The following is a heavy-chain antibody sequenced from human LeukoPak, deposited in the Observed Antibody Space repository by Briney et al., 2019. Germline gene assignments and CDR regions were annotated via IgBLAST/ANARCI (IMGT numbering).Heavy chain of an antibody. V-gene: IGHV3-15*01. CDR2: IKSKTDGGTT. CDR3: TTGLGGLNYYDSSGYYPTFDY. J-gene: IGHJ4*02. CDR1: GFTFSNAW. D-gene: IGHD3-22*01. Sequence: GGSLRLSCAASGFTFSNAWMSWVRQAPGKGLEWVGRIKSKTDGGTTDYAAPVKGRFTISRDDSKNTLYLQMNSLKTEDTAVYYCTTGLGGLNYYDSSGYYPTFDYWGQGTLVTVSS.